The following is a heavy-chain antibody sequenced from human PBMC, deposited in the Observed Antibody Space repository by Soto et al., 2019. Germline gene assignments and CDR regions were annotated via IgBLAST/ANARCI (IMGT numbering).Heavy chain of an antibody. V-gene: IGHV3-64*01. CDR2: ISSNGVGT. D-gene: IGHD6-6*01. Sequence: GGSLRLSCAASGFTLSCYAMDWVRQAPGKGLEYVSGISSNGVGTYYANSVQGRFTISRDNSKNTVYLQMGSLRPEDMAVYYCARRARPDFYYMDVWGKGTTVTVSS. J-gene: IGHJ6*03. CDR3: ARRARPDFYYMDV. CDR1: GFTLSCYA.